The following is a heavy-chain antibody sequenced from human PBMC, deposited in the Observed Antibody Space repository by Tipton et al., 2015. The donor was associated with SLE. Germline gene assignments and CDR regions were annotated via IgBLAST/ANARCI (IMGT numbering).Heavy chain of an antibody. J-gene: IGHJ4*02. Sequence: TLSLTCTVSGGSISSYYWSWIRQPPGKGLEWIGYIYYSGSTNYNPSLKSRVTISVDTSKNQFSLKLSSVTAADTAVYYCARPVRFGTYLDYWGQGTLVTVSS. CDR2: IYYSGST. CDR1: GGSISSYY. CDR3: ARPVRFGTYLDY. V-gene: IGHV4-59*08. D-gene: IGHD3-10*01.